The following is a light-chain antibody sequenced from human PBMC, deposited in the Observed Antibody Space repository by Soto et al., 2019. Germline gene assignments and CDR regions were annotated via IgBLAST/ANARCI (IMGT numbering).Light chain of an antibody. V-gene: IGLV2-14*01. J-gene: IGLJ3*02. Sequence: SVLTQPRSVSGSPGQSVTISCTGTSSDIGGYNYVSWYQQHPGKAPKLMIYEVSNRPSGVSNRFSGSKSGNTASLTISGLQAEDEADYYCNSYTSSSTWVFGGGTK. CDR1: SSDIGGYNY. CDR2: EVS. CDR3: NSYTSSSTWV.